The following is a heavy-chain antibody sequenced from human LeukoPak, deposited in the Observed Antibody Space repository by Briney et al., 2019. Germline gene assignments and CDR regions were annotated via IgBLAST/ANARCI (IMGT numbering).Heavy chain of an antibody. V-gene: IGHV3-64*01. CDR1: GFTFSDYA. D-gene: IGHD5-18*01. CDR2: ISSNGGSI. Sequence: GGSLRLSCAASGFTFSDYAMHWVRQAPGKELEYVSAISSNGGSIHYANSVKGRFTISRDNSKNTVHLQMNSLRAEDTAMYYCAKDPRRGYSYGHMKRTYMDVWGKGTTVTVSS. J-gene: IGHJ6*03. CDR3: AKDPRRGYSYGHMKRTYMDV.